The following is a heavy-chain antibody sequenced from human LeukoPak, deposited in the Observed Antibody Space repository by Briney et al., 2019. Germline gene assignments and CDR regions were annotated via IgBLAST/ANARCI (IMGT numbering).Heavy chain of an antibody. CDR1: GFTFDDYA. CDR2: ISGDGGST. D-gene: IGHD3-3*01. J-gene: IGHJ4*02. CDR3: AKASTIFGSLPGY. Sequence: GGSLRLSCAASGFTFDDYAMHWVRQAPGKGLEWVSLISGDGGSTYYADSVKGRFTISRDNSKNSLYLQMNSLSTEDTALYYCAKASTIFGSLPGYWGQGTLVTVSS. V-gene: IGHV3-43*02.